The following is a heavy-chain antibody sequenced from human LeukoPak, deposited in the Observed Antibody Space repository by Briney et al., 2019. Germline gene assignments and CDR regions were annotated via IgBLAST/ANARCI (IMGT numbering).Heavy chain of an antibody. J-gene: IGHJ4*02. CDR1: DGSLSGHY. V-gene: IGHV4-34*01. CDR3: ASLRERSYYARGFDY. CDR2: INHSGST. D-gene: IGHD1-26*01. Sequence: SETLSLTCAVYDGSLSGHYWSWIRQTPGKGLEWIGEINHSGSTNYNPSLKSRVTISGDMSKNQFSLKVTSVTAADTAVYYCASLRERSYYARGFDYWGQGTLVTVSS.